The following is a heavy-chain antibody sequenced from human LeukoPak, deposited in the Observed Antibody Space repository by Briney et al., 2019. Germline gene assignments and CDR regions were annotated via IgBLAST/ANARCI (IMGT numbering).Heavy chain of an antibody. CDR2: IIHDGCV. J-gene: IGHJ5*02. D-gene: IGHD2-8*02. V-gene: IGHV4-34*12. Sequence: PSETLTLTCAVYSDSLRSYYRIWIRQPPGKGLVCIGNIIHDGCVTSNASLGNLASISSNTAKYHFTLKLRSVATTEKAIYYCVTGLIPAESCGQGTLATVSS. CDR1: SDSLRSYY. CDR3: VTGLIPAES.